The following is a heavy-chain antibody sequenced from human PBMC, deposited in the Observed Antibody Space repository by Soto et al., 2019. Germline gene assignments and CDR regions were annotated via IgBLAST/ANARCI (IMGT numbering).Heavy chain of an antibody. V-gene: IGHV3-11*01. CDR3: ARTAWELGVRFDY. CDR1: GFDFSDFY. D-gene: IGHD1-26*01. J-gene: IGHJ4*02. Sequence: GGSLRLSCAASGFDFSDFYMTWIRRPPGRGLEYVAYISGRSTNTYYADSVQGRFTISRDNAKNSLYLQMDGLRVDDTGVYYCARTAWELGVRFDYWGQGALVTVSS. CDR2: ISGRSTNT.